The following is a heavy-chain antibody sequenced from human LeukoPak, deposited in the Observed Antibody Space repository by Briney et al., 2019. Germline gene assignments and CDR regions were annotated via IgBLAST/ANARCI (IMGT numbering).Heavy chain of an antibody. V-gene: IGHV1-69*05. J-gene: IGHJ4*02. Sequence: GASVKVSCKASGGTFSSYAISWVRQAPGQGLEWMGRIIPIFGTANYAQKFQGRVTITTDESTSTAYMELSSLRSEDTAVYYCARELDDSSGTTYLDYWGQGTLVTVSS. CDR2: IIPIFGTA. D-gene: IGHD3-22*01. CDR1: GGTFSSYA. CDR3: ARELDDSSGTTYLDY.